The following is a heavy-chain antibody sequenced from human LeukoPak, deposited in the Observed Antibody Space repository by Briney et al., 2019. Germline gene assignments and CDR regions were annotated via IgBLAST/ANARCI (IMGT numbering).Heavy chain of an antibody. CDR3: ARGLIAVAFFDY. J-gene: IGHJ4*02. Sequence: ASVKVSRKASGYTFTGYYVHWVRQAPGQGLEWMGWINPNSGGTNYAQKFQGRVTMTRDRSSNTVYMEVRRLTSDDTAVYYCARGLIAVAFFDYWGQGTLVTVSS. CDR2: INPNSGGT. D-gene: IGHD6-19*01. V-gene: IGHV1-2*02. CDR1: GYTFTGYY.